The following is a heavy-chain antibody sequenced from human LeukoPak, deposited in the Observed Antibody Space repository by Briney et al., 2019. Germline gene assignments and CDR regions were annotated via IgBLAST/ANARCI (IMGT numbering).Heavy chain of an antibody. CDR3: ARALYDFWSGGYYYYYYGMDV. V-gene: IGHV3-72*01. CDR1: GFTFSDHY. D-gene: IGHD3-3*01. J-gene: IGHJ6*02. CDR2: TRNKANSYTT. Sequence: GGSLRLSCAASGFTFSDHYMDWVRQAPGKGLEWVGRTRNKANSYTTEYAASVKGRFTISRDDSKNSLYLQMSSLKTEDTAVYYCARALYDFWSGGYYYYYYGMDVWGQGTTVTVSS.